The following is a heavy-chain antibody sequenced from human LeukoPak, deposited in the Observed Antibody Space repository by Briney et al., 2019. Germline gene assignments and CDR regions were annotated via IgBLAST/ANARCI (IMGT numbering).Heavy chain of an antibody. J-gene: IGHJ6*03. CDR2: ISGSGGST. D-gene: IGHD3-3*01. CDR1: GFTFSDYA. V-gene: IGHV3-23*01. CDR3: AKDGGGTIFGMVIILHYMDV. Sequence: GGSLRLSCAASGFTFSDYAMNWVRQAPGKGLEWVSTISGSGGSTNYADSVKGRFTISRDNSKNTLYLQMNSLRAEDTAVYYCAKDGGGTIFGMVIILHYMDVWGKGTTVTVSS.